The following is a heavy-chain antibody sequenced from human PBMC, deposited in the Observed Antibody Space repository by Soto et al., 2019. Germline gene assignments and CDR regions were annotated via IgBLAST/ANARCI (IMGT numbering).Heavy chain of an antibody. V-gene: IGHV3-30*18. CDR2: ISYDGSNK. Sequence: QVQLVESGGGVVQPGRSLRLSCAASGFTFSSYGMHWVRQAPGKGLEWVAVISYDGSNKYYADSVKGRFTISRDNSKNTLYLQMNSLRAEDTAVYYCAKPTVLDVAFDIWGQGTMGAVSS. J-gene: IGHJ3*02. CDR3: AKPTVLDVAFDI. CDR1: GFTFSSYG.